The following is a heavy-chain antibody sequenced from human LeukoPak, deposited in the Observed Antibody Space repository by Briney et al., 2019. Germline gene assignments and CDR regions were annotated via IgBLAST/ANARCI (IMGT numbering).Heavy chain of an antibody. V-gene: IGHV4-39*02. CDR2: MFYSGTT. CDR1: GGSIITSSYY. D-gene: IGHD2-21*02. J-gene: IGHJ3*02. CDR3: ARWVVPAIKGAFDI. Sequence: PSETLSLTCTVSGGSIITSSYYWGWIRQPTGKGLEWIGSMFYSGTTYYNPSLKSRVTISVDTSKNHFSLKLTSVTAADTAVYYCARWVVPAIKGAFDIWGQGTTVTVSS.